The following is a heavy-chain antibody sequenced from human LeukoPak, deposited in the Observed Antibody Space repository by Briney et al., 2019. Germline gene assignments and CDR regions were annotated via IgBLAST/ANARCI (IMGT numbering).Heavy chain of an antibody. J-gene: IGHJ4*02. CDR2: ISTSSTTI. CDR1: GFALGSYT. V-gene: IGHV3-48*04. CDR3: AKSPLYDSSGFPPL. Sequence: GSLRLSCAASGFALGSYTVTWVRQAPGKGLEWVSYISTSSTTIYYADSVRGRFTISRDNAKNSLYLQMNSLRAEDTAVYYCAKSPLYDSSGFPPLWGQGTLVTVSS. D-gene: IGHD3-22*01.